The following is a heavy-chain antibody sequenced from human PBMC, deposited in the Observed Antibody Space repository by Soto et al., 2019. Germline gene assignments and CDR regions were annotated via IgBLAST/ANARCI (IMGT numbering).Heavy chain of an antibody. D-gene: IGHD3-22*01. Sequence: GSLRLSCAASGFTFSSYSMNWVRQAPGKGLEWVSYISSSSSTIYYADSVKGRFTISRDNAKNSLYLQMNSLRAEDTAVYYCARLSIGYYYDSSEGAFDIWGQGTMVTVSS. V-gene: IGHV3-48*01. J-gene: IGHJ3*02. CDR2: ISSSSSTI. CDR1: GFTFSSYS. CDR3: ARLSIGYYYDSSEGAFDI.